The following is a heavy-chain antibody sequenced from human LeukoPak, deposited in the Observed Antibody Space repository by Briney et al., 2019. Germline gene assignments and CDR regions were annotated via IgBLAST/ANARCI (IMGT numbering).Heavy chain of an antibody. J-gene: IGHJ4*02. Sequence: SVKVSCKASGFTFTSSAVQWVRQARGQRLEWIGWIVVGSGNANYAQKFQERVTITRDMSTSTAYMELSSLGSEDTAVYYCAADPYDYGDYVLGYWGQGTLVTVSS. CDR2: IVVGSGNA. CDR3: AADPYDYGDYVLGY. CDR1: GFTFTSSA. V-gene: IGHV1-58*01. D-gene: IGHD4-17*01.